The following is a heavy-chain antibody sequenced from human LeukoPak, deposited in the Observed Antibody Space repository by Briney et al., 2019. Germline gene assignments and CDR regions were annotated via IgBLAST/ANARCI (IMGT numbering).Heavy chain of an antibody. D-gene: IGHD3-22*01. Sequence: GGSLRVSCAASGFTFSSYAMHWVRQAPGKGLEYVSAISSNGGSTYYANSVKGRFTISRDNSKNTLYLQMGSLRAEDMAVYYCARATFNYYDSSGYYNYWGQGTLVTVSS. J-gene: IGHJ4*02. CDR2: ISSNGGST. CDR3: ARATFNYYDSSGYYNY. V-gene: IGHV3-64*01. CDR1: GFTFSSYA.